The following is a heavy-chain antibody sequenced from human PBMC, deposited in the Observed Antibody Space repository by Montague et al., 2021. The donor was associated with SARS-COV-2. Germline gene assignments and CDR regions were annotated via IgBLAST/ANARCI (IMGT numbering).Heavy chain of an antibody. CDR1: GFSIGSGDY. CDR3: VREKAGGLRNVFDI. CDR2: IYHSGTT. V-gene: IGHV4-38-2*02. Sequence: SETLSLTCTVSGFSIGSGDYWCWIRQPPGEGLELIGSIYHSGTTYYNPPLQSRLTIAIDTSTNQFSLMGPSVTAADSAVFFCVREKAGGLRNVFDIGGQGTTVTVSA. J-gene: IGHJ3*02.